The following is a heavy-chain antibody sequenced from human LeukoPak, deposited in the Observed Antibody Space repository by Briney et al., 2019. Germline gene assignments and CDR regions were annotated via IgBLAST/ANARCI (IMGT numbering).Heavy chain of an antibody. Sequence: GGSLRLPCAASGFTFRPYALSGAPRAPGKGLEGVSGISGGGGSTYYAGSVKGRFTISRDNSKNTLYLQMNSQKAEDTAVYYCAKVLAALYYIDYWGQGTLVSVSS. D-gene: IGHD6-13*01. V-gene: IGHV3-23*01. CDR2: ISGGGGST. CDR3: AKVLAALYYIDY. CDR1: GFTFRPYA. J-gene: IGHJ4*02.